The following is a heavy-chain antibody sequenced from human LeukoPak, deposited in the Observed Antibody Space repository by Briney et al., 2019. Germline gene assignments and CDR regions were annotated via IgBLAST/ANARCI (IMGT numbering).Heavy chain of an antibody. CDR2: MNPNSGNT. CDR3: ARTFSCSGGSCYSPFDY. Sequence: ASVKVSCKASGYTCTSYDINWVRQATGQGLGWMGWMNPNSGNTGYAQKFQGRVTMTRNTSISTAYMELSSLRSEDTAVYYCARTFSCSGGSCYSPFDYWGQGTLVTVSS. J-gene: IGHJ4*02. CDR1: GYTCTSYD. V-gene: IGHV1-8*01. D-gene: IGHD2-15*01.